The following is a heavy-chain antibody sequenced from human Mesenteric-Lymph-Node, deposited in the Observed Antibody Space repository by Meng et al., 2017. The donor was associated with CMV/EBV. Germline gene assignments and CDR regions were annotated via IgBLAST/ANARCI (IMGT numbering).Heavy chain of an antibody. CDR2: INPSGGST. D-gene: IGHD3-22*01. CDR3: ARVGARKDSSGYLSYYYYGMDV. J-gene: IGHJ6*02. CDR1: GYTFTSYY. Sequence: ASVQVSCKASGYTFTSYYMHWVRQAPGQGLEWMGIINPSGGSTSYAQKFQGRVTMTRDTSTSTVYMELSSLRSEDTAVYYCARVGARKDSSGYLSYYYYGMDVWGQGTTVTVSS. V-gene: IGHV1-46*01.